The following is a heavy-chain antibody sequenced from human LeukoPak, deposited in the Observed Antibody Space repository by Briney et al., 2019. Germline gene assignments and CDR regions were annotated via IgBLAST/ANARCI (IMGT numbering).Heavy chain of an antibody. CDR3: ARDRYYYGSGNYRLFDY. CDR2: IHNSGST. CDR1: GGSISSYY. D-gene: IGHD3-10*01. Sequence: PSETLSLTCTFCGGSISSYYWSWIRQPAGKGLEWIGRIHNSGSTNCNPSLKSRVTMSVDTSKNQFSLKLSSVTAADTAVYYCARDRYYYGSGNYRLFDYWGQGTLVTVSS. J-gene: IGHJ4*02. V-gene: IGHV4-4*07.